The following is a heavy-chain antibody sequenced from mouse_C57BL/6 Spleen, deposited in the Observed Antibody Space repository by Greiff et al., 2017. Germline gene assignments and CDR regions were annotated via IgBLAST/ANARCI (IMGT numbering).Heavy chain of an antibody. Sequence: EVQLQQSGAELVRPGASVNLSCPASGFNIKDYYMHWVKQRPEQGLEWIGRIDPEDGDTEYAPKFQGKATMTADTSSNTAYLQLSSLTSEDTAVYYCTTTLNWAAYWGQGTLVTVSA. CDR1: GFNIKDYY. J-gene: IGHJ3*01. CDR3: TTTLNWAAY. D-gene: IGHD4-1*01. V-gene: IGHV14-1*01. CDR2: IDPEDGDT.